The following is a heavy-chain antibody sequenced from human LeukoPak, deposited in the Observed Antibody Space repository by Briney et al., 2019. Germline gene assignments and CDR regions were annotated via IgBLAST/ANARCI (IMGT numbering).Heavy chain of an antibody. V-gene: IGHV7-4-1*02. Sequence: GASVKVSCKASGYTFTSYAMNWVRRAPGQGLEWMGWINTNTGNPTYAQGFTGRFVFSLDTSVSTAYLQISSLKAEDTAVYYCARAGRYCTNGVCYWFPPPYYYYYMDVWGKGTTVTVSS. J-gene: IGHJ6*03. CDR3: ARAGRYCTNGVCYWFPPPYYYYYMDV. D-gene: IGHD2-8*01. CDR2: INTNTGNP. CDR1: GYTFTSYA.